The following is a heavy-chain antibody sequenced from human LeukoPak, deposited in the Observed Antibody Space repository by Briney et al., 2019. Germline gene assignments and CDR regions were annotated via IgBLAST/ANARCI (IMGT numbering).Heavy chain of an antibody. Sequence: GGSLRLSCAASGFTVSSNYMSWVRQAPGKGLEWVSIIYSGGSTFYADSVKGRFTISRDNSKNTLYLQMNSLRAEDTAVYYCAKDKGYIGEDAFDIWGQGTMVTVSS. J-gene: IGHJ3*02. V-gene: IGHV3-53*05. CDR2: IYSGGST. CDR3: AKDKGYIGEDAFDI. D-gene: IGHD6-13*01. CDR1: GFTVSSNY.